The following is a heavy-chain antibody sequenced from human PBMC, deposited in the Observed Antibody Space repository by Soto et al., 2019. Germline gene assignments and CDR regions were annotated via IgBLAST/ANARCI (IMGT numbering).Heavy chain of an antibody. J-gene: IGHJ4*02. CDR3: TTDAAFWSGYPHCYFDY. D-gene: IGHD3-3*01. CDR1: GFTFSNAW. CDR2: IKSKTGGGTT. V-gene: IGHV3-15*01. Sequence: GGSLRLSCAASGFTFSNAWMSWVRQAPGKGLEWVGRIKSKTGGGTTDYAAPVKGRLTISREDSKITLLLQMNSLNTEDTAVYYCTTDAAFWSGYPHCYFDYWGQGTLVTVSS.